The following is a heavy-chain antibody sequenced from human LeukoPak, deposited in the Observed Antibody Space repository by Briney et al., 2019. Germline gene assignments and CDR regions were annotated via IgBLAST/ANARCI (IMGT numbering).Heavy chain of an antibody. J-gene: IGHJ4*02. V-gene: IGHV5-10-1*01. Sequence: GESLKISCKGSGYSFTSYWITWVRQTPGKGLEWMGRIDPGDSYANYSPSFQGHVTLSADKSISTAYLQWSSLKASDTGMYYCARCTASSSNDYWGQGTLVTVSS. CDR2: IDPGDSYA. CDR3: ARCTASSSNDY. CDR1: GYSFTSYW. D-gene: IGHD6-19*01.